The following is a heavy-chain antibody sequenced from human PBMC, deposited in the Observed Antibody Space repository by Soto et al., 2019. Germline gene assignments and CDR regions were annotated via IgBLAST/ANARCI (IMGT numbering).Heavy chain of an antibody. V-gene: IGHV3-23*01. CDR1: GFTFSSYA. D-gene: IGHD6-19*01. CDR3: AKDVPYSSGWFSHLYDCCGIDV. CDR2: ISGSGGST. J-gene: IGHJ6*02. Sequence: EVQLLESGGGLVQPGGSLRLSCAASGFTFSSYAMSWVRQAPGKGLEWVSAISGSGGSTYYADSVKGRFTISRDNSKNTLYLQMNSLRAEETAVDYCAKDVPYSSGWFSHLYDCCGIDVWGQGTTVTVSS.